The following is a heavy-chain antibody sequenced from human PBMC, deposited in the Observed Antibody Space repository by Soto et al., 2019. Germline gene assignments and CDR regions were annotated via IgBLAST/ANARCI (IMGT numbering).Heavy chain of an antibody. J-gene: IGHJ4*02. CDR2: IYSGGST. V-gene: IGHV3-66*01. D-gene: IGHD2-21*02. CDR1: VFAVSSNY. Sequence: PGGSLRLSCAASVFAVSSNYMSWVRQAPGKGLEWVSVIYSGGSTYYADSVKGRFTISRDTSKNTLFLQANSLRADDTAVYYCARERDSAFFDSWGQGTLVTVSS. CDR3: ARERDSAFFDS.